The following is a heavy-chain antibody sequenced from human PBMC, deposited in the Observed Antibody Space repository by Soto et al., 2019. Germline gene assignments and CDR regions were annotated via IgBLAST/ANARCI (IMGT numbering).Heavy chain of an antibody. V-gene: IGHV4-4*07. Sequence: KTAESLSLTCTVSGGSISSYYLSWIRQPAGKGLEWIGRIYTSGSTNYSPSLKSRVTISVDTSKNQYSLKLSSVTAADTAVYYCACLASNCNYGFDPWGQGTLVTVSS. J-gene: IGHJ5*02. CDR3: ACLASNCNYGFDP. CDR2: IYTSGST. D-gene: IGHD1-7*01. CDR1: GGSISSYY.